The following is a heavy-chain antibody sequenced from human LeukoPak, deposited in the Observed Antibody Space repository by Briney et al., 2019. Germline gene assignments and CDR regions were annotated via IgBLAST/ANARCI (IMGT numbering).Heavy chain of an antibody. Sequence: GGSLRLSCAASGFTFSSNWMHWVRQAPGKGLVWVSRIDEDGSTTNYADSVKGRSTIFRDNAKNTLYLQMNSLRAEDTAVYYCVRDLGGRSGHWGQGTLVTVSS. D-gene: IGHD1-26*01. V-gene: IGHV3-74*01. J-gene: IGHJ4*02. CDR1: GFTFSSNW. CDR2: IDEDGSTT. CDR3: VRDLGGRSGH.